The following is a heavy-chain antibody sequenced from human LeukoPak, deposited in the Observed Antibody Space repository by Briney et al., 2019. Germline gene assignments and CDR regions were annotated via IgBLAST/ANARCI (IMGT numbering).Heavy chain of an antibody. Sequence: SETLSLTCTVSGGSISSYYWSWIRQPAGKGLEWIGRIYTSGSTNYNPSLKSRVTISVDTSKNQFSLKLSSVTAADTAVYYCARGYYYGSGGMVDYWGQGTLVTVSS. CDR3: ARGYYYGSGGMVDY. V-gene: IGHV4-4*07. J-gene: IGHJ4*02. D-gene: IGHD3-10*01. CDR2: IYTSGST. CDR1: GGSISSYY.